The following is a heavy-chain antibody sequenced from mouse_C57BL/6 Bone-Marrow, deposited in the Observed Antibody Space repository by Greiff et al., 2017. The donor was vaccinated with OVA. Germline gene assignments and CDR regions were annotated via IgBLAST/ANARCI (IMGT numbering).Heavy chain of an antibody. CDR2: ISGGGGNT. J-gene: IGHJ4*01. D-gene: IGHD2-5*01. CDR1: GFTFSSYT. CDR3: AKGVSNYEYYAMAY. Sequence: EVKLVESGGGLVKPGGSLKLSCAASGFTFSSYTMSWVRQTPEKRLEWVATISGGGGNTYYPDSVKGRFTISRDNAKNTLYLQMSSLRSEDTALYCCAKGVSNYEYYAMAYWGQGTSVTVSS. V-gene: IGHV5-9*01.